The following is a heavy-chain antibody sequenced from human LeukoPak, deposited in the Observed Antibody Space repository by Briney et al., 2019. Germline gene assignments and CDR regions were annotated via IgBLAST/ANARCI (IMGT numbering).Heavy chain of an antibody. J-gene: IGHJ6*02. CDR3: AREKVNYEGMDV. CDR2: IGTTGDT. V-gene: IGHV3-13*01. CDR1: GFTFSSYD. Sequence: GGSLRLSCAASGFTFSSYDMHWVRQVTGNGLEWVAVIGTTGDTYYLDSVKGRFTISRENAKNSMYLQMNSLRAGDTAVYYCAREKVNYEGMDVWGQGTTVTVSS.